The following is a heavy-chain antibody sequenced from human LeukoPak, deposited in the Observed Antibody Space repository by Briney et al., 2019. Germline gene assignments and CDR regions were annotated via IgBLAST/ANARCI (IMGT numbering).Heavy chain of an antibody. D-gene: IGHD3-10*01. CDR1: GFTFSSYW. Sequence: GGSLRLSCAASGFTFSSYWMSWVRQAPGKGLEWVATIRQDGSQKYYVDSVKGRFTISRDNAKNSLYLQMNSLRAEDTALYYCARDKSYFGSGNYHYFDSWGQGALVIVSS. CDR2: IRQDGSQK. CDR3: ARDKSYFGSGNYHYFDS. J-gene: IGHJ4*02. V-gene: IGHV3-7*01.